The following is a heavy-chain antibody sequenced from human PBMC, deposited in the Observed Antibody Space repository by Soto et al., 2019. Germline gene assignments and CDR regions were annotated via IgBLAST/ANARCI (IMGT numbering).Heavy chain of an antibody. Sequence: SVKVSCKASGGTFSSYTISWVRQSPGQRLEWMGRIIPILGIANYAQKFQGRVTITADKSTSTAYMELSSLRSEDTAVYYCARHPPNCSNTSCYCFDPWGQGTLVPVSS. D-gene: IGHD2-2*01. CDR1: GGTFSSYT. CDR3: ARHPPNCSNTSCYCFDP. CDR2: IIPILGIA. J-gene: IGHJ5*02. V-gene: IGHV1-69*02.